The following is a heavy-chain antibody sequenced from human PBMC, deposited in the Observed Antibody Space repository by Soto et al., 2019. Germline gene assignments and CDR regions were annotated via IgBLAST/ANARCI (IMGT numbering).Heavy chain of an antibody. D-gene: IGHD3-3*01. CDR3: ARAEYYDFWSGLDV. Sequence: SETLSLTCTVSGGSISSGGYYWSWIRQHPGKGLEWIGYIYYSRSTYYNPSLKSRVTISVDTSKNQFSLKLSSVTAADTAVYYCARAEYYDFWSGLDVWGQGTTVTVSS. V-gene: IGHV4-31*03. CDR2: IYYSRST. J-gene: IGHJ6*02. CDR1: GGSISSGGYY.